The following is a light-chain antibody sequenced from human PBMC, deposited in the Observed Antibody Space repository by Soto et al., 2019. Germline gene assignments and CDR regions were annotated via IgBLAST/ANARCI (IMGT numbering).Light chain of an antibody. J-gene: IGKJ4*01. CDR2: VAS. Sequence: DIQLTQSPSFLSASVGERVTITCRASQGISTYLALYQQKPGRAPILLIYVASTLQSGVPSRFSGSGSGTEFTLTISSLQPEDFATYYCQQLNSYPLTFGGGTKVDI. V-gene: IGKV1-9*01. CDR3: QQLNSYPLT. CDR1: QGISTY.